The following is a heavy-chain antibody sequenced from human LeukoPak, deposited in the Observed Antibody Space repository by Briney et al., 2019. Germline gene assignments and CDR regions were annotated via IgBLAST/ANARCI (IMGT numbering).Heavy chain of an antibody. Sequence: GGSLRLSCAASGFTFSSYSMNWVRQAPGKGLEWVSSISSSSSYIYYADSVKGRFTISRDNSKNTLYLQMNSLRAEDTAVYYCAKERYAGGAFDIWGQGTMVTVSS. CDR1: GFTFSSYS. J-gene: IGHJ3*02. CDR3: AKERYAGGAFDI. D-gene: IGHD3-16*01. CDR2: ISSSSSYI. V-gene: IGHV3-21*04.